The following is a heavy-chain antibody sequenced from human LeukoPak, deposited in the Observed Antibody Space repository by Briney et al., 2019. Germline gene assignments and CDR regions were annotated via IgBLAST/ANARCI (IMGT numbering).Heavy chain of an antibody. J-gene: IGHJ4*02. CDR3: ARDRLVGAGLGRYFDY. CDR2: IRGGGET. D-gene: IGHD1-26*01. V-gene: IGHV3-23*01. CDR1: GFSFTTYA. Sequence: GGSLTLSCEGSGFSFTTYAMSWVRQAPARGPEWVSSIRGGGETFYADSVKGRFTLSRDDSRNTLFLQMSSLRAEDTAVYYCARDRLVGAGLGRYFDYWGQGTLVTVSS.